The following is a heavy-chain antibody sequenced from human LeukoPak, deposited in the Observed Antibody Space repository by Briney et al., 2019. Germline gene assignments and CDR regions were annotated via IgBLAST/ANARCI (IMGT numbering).Heavy chain of an antibody. Sequence: GGSLRLSCAASGFTFSSYAMHWVRQAPGKGLEYVSATSSNGGSTYYANSVKGRFTISRDNSKNTLYLQMGSLRAEDMAVYYCARGILTGQYYFDYWGQGTLVTVSS. CDR1: GFTFSSYA. CDR2: TSSNGGST. D-gene: IGHD3-9*01. CDR3: ARGILTGQYYFDY. V-gene: IGHV3-64*01. J-gene: IGHJ4*02.